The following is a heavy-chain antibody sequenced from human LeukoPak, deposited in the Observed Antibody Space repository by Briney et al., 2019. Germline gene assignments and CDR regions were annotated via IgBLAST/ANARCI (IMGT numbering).Heavy chain of an antibody. J-gene: IGHJ4*02. CDR3: AGNYDQYAKPPTPHDY. CDR2: ISSSSYYI. D-gene: IGHD3-16*01. V-gene: IGHV3-21*01. CDR1: GFTFSSYS. Sequence: PGGSLRLSCAASGFTFSSYSMNWVRQAPGKGLECVSSISSSSYYIYYADSVKGRFTISRDNAKNSLYLQMNSLRAEDTAVYYCAGNYDQYAKPPTPHDYWGQGTLVTVSS.